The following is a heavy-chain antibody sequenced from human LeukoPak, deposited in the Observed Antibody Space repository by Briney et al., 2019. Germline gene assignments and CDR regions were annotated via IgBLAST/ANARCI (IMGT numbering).Heavy chain of an antibody. CDR1: GGTFSSYA. D-gene: IGHD1-1*01. CDR3: ARGNDTYNWFDP. V-gene: IGHV1-69*05. J-gene: IGHJ5*02. Sequence: ASVKVSCKASGGTFSSYAISWVRQAPGQGLEWMGGIIPIFGTANYAQKFQGRVTITTDESTSTAYMELSSLRSEDTAVYYCARGNDTYNWFDPWGQGTLVTVSS. CDR2: IIPIFGTA.